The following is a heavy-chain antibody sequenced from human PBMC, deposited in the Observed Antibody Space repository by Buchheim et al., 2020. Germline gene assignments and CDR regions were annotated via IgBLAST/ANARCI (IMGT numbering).Heavy chain of an antibody. Sequence: QVQLQESGPGLVKPSQTLSLTCTVSGGSISSGGYYWSWIRQHPGKGLEWIGYIYYSGSTYYNPSLKSRVTISVDTSKNQFSLKLSSVTAADTAVYYCARAFLPYGSGSPKVRATGALFDYWGQGTL. CDR3: ARAFLPYGSGSPKVRATGALFDY. D-gene: IGHD3-10*01. V-gene: IGHV4-31*03. CDR2: IYYSGST. CDR1: GGSISSGGYY. J-gene: IGHJ4*02.